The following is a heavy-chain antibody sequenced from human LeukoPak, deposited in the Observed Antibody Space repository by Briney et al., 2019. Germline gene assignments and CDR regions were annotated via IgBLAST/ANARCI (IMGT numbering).Heavy chain of an antibody. CDR2: INHSGST. D-gene: IGHD4-17*01. CDR3: ASDYGDYQNYYFDY. Sequence: SETLSLTCAVYGGSFSGYYWSWIRQPPGKGLEWIGEINHSGSTNYNPSLKSRVTLSVDTSKNQFSLKLSSVTAADTAVYYCASDYGDYQNYYFDYWGQGTLVTVSS. CDR1: GGSFSGYY. J-gene: IGHJ4*02. V-gene: IGHV4-34*01.